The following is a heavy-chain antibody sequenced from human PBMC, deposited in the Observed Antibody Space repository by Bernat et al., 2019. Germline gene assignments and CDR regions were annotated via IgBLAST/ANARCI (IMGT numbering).Heavy chain of an antibody. CDR1: GFTVSSNY. CDR3: ARDREGSWFDP. V-gene: IGHV3-53*04. Sequence: EVQLVESGGGLVQPGGSLRLSCAASGFTVSSNYMSWVRQAPGKGLEWVSVIYSGGSTSYADSVKGRFTISRHNSKNTLYLQMNSLGAEDTAVYYCARDREGSWFDPWGQGTLVTVSS. CDR2: IYSGGST. J-gene: IGHJ5*02. D-gene: IGHD5-24*01.